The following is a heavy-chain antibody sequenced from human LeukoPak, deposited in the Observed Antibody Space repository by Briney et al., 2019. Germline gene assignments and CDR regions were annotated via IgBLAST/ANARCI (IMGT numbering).Heavy chain of an antibody. CDR3: AREGGWSPWYFDY. J-gene: IGHJ4*02. D-gene: IGHD6-19*01. Sequence: ASVEVSCKASGGTFSSYAISWVRQAPGQGLEWMGRITPILGIANYAQKFQGRVTITADKSTSTAYMELSSLRSEDTAVYYCAREGGWSPWYFDYWGQGTLDTVSS. CDR1: GGTFSSYA. V-gene: IGHV1-69*04. CDR2: ITPILGIA.